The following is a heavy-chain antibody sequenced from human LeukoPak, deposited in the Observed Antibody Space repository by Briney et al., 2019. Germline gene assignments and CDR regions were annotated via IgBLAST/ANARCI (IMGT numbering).Heavy chain of an antibody. CDR3: ATDFTVAVAQNY. Sequence: GSVKVSCKASGYTFTSYYMHWVRQAPGHGLEWMGIINPSGGSTSYAQKFQGRVTMTRDTSTSTVYMELSSLRSEDTAVYYCATDFTVAVAQNYWGQGTLVTVSS. V-gene: IGHV1-46*01. CDR2: INPSGGST. J-gene: IGHJ4*02. CDR1: GYTFTSYY. D-gene: IGHD6-19*01.